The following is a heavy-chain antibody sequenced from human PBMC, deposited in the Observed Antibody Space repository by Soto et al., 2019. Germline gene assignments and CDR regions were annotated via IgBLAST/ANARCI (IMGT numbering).Heavy chain of an antibody. J-gene: IGHJ1*01. CDR2: IWYDGSNK. V-gene: IGHV3-33*01. CDR1: GFAFSSYG. Sequence: PGGSLRLSCAASGFAFSSYGMHWVRQAPGKGLEWVAVIWYDGSNKYYADSVKGRFTISRDNSKNTLYLQMNSLRAEDTAVYYCALPSYCGGDCYSRYFQHWGQGTLVTVSS. CDR3: ALPSYCGGDCYSRYFQH. D-gene: IGHD2-21*02.